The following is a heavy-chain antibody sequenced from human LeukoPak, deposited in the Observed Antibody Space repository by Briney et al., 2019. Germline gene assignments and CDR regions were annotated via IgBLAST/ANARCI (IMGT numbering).Heavy chain of an antibody. J-gene: IGHJ4*02. CDR3: ASYSSGWYRD. D-gene: IGHD6-19*01. CDR1: GYSISSGYY. Sequence: SETLSLTCTVSGYSISSGYYWGWIRQPPGKGLEWIGYIYYSGSTNYNPSLKSRVTISVDTSKNQFSLKLSSVTAADTAVYYCASYSSGWYRDWGQGTLVTVSS. V-gene: IGHV4-38-2*02. CDR2: IYYSGST.